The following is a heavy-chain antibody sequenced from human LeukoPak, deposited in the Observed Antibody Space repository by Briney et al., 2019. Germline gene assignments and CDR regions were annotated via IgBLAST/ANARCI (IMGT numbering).Heavy chain of an antibody. V-gene: IGHV3-7*01. CDR1: GFTVSRYW. Sequence: GGSLRLSCAASGFTVSRYWMSWVRQAPGKGPEWVAHIKQDASQEYHVDSVKGRFTISRDNAKNSPYLQMNSLRAEDTAVYYCARGVVYPAWSGPHWSDYWGQGALVTVSS. J-gene: IGHJ4*02. D-gene: IGHD3-3*01. CDR3: ARGVVYPAWSGPHWSDY. CDR2: IKQDASQE.